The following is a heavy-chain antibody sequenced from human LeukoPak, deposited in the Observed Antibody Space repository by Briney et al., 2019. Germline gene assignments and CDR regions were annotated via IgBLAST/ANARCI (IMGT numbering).Heavy chain of an antibody. Sequence: GGSLRLSCAVSGFTISSYAMSWVRQAPGKGLEWVSAMSGSAGSTYYADSVKGRITISRDNSKNTLYLQMNSLRAEDTAVYYCAREKDEREHGSGNFDPWGQGTLVTVSS. V-gene: IGHV3-23*01. D-gene: IGHD3-10*01. J-gene: IGHJ5*02. CDR2: MSGSAGST. CDR3: AREKDEREHGSGNFDP. CDR1: GFTISSYA.